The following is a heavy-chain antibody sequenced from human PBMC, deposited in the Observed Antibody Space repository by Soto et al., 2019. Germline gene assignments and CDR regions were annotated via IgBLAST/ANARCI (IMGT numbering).Heavy chain of an antibody. V-gene: IGHV4-4*07. CDR2: FYINGKN. D-gene: IGHD5-12*01. CDR1: GGSITSYY. CDR3: ARGGYDWFDP. Sequence: QVQLQESGPGLVKPSETLSLTCSVSGGSITSYYWTWIRQPAGKGLEWIGRFYINGKNNYNPSLKSRVTMSVDTSKNHFSLKLTSVTAADTAVYYCARGGYDWFDPWGQGTRVTVSS. J-gene: IGHJ5*02.